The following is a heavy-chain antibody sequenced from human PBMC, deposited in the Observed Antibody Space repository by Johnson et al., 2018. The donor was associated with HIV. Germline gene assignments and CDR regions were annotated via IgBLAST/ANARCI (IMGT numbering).Heavy chain of an antibody. V-gene: IGHV3-NL1*01. CDR3: ASLGGYSGYGHDAFDI. Sequence: QVQLVESGGGVVQPGRSLRLSCAASGFTFRNYGIHWVRQAPVKGLGWVSLIYSGGSTYYADSVKGRFTISRDNSKNTLYLQMNSLRVEDTAVYYCASLGGYSGYGHDAFDIWGQGTMVTVSS. CDR2: IYSGGST. D-gene: IGHD5-12*01. CDR1: GFTFRNYG. J-gene: IGHJ3*02.